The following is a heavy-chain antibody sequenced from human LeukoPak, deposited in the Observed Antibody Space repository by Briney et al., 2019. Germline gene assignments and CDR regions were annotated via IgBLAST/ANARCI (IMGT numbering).Heavy chain of an antibody. Sequence: PSQTLSLTCTVSGGSISSGGYYWSWIPQHPGKGLEGNGYIYYSGSTYYNPSLKSRVTISVDTSKNQFSLKLSSVTAADTAVYYCASWYSYGYSYLDYWGQGTLVTVSS. J-gene: IGHJ4*02. CDR2: IYYSGST. V-gene: IGHV4-31*03. D-gene: IGHD5-18*01. CDR3: ASWYSYGYSYLDY. CDR1: GGSISSGGYY.